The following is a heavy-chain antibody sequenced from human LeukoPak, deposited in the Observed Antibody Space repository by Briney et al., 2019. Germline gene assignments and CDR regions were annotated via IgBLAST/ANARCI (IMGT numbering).Heavy chain of an antibody. CDR3: ARDYDSSGYDY. CDR1: GVSISSGGYY. V-gene: IGHV4-31*03. CDR2: IYYSWST. J-gene: IGHJ4*02. Sequence: SQTLSLTCTVSGVSISSGGYYWSWIRQHPGKGREWIGYIYYSWSTYYNPSLKSRVTISVDTSKNQFSLKLSSVTAADTAVYYCARDYDSSGYDYWGQGTLVTVSS. D-gene: IGHD3-22*01.